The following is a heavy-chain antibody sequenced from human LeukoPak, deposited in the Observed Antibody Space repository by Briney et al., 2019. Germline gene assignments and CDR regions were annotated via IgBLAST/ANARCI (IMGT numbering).Heavy chain of an antibody. CDR1: GASINSDY. Sequence: SETLSLTCTVSGASINSDYWTWVRQVAGKGLEWLGRIFASGSTNYNPYLRSRITMSVDTSKNQFSLDLSSVTAADTGVYYCVRGWAPRGEKSSFASWGQGTLVTVSS. V-gene: IGHV4-4*07. CDR2: IFASGST. J-gene: IGHJ4*02. CDR3: VRGWAPRGEKSSFAS. D-gene: IGHD3-10*01.